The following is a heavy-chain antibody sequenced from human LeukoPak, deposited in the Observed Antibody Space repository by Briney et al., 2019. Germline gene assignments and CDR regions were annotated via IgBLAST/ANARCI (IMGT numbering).Heavy chain of an antibody. Sequence: ASVKVSCKASGYTFTSFDLKWVRLGTGQGREWMGWMNPNSGNTRYAQKFQGRVTMIRNTSISTAYIELSSLRSEETAVYYCAKARSSGLNRRFFDIWGQGTMVTVFS. J-gene: IGHJ3*02. CDR3: AKARSSGLNRRFFDI. D-gene: IGHD6-19*01. V-gene: IGHV1-8*01. CDR2: MNPNSGNT. CDR1: GYTFTSFD.